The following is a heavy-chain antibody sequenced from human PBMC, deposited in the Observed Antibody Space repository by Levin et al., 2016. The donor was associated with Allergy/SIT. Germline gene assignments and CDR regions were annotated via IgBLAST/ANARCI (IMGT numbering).Heavy chain of an antibody. J-gene: IGHJ4*02. Sequence: WIRQPPGKGLEWVSAISGSGGSTYYADSVKGRFTISRDNSKNTLYLQMNSLRAEDTAVYYCAKDDYGGVVVVPAAALDYWGQGTLVTVSS. CDR3: AKDDYGGVVVVPAAALDY. V-gene: IGHV3-23*01. D-gene: IGHD2-2*01. CDR2: ISGSGGST.